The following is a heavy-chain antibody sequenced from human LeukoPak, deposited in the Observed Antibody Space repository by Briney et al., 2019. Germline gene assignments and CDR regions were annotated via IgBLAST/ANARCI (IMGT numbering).Heavy chain of an antibody. J-gene: IGHJ4*02. V-gene: IGHV3-23*01. Sequence: GGSLRLSCAASGFTFSTFAMIWVRQAPGKGPEWVSSIFPSGGEIHYADSVRGRFTISRDNSKSTLYLQMNSLRAEDTGIYYCATYSQILLPFESWGQGTLVTVSS. CDR2: IFPSGGEI. CDR3: ATYSQILLPFES. D-gene: IGHD3-10*01. CDR1: GFTFSTFA.